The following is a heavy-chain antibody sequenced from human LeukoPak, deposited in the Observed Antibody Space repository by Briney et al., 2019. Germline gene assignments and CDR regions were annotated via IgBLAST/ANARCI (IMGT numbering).Heavy chain of an antibody. D-gene: IGHD2-21*02. CDR3: ASAIGYCGGDCYSDY. J-gene: IGHJ4*02. CDR1: GFIFSSYE. V-gene: IGHV3-48*03. CDR2: ISSSGTTI. Sequence: GGSLRLSCAASGFIFSSYEMTWVRQSPGKGLEWVSYISSSGTTIYYADSVKGRFTISRDNAKNSLYLQMNSLRADDTAIYYCASAIGYCGGDCYSDYWGQGTLVTVSS.